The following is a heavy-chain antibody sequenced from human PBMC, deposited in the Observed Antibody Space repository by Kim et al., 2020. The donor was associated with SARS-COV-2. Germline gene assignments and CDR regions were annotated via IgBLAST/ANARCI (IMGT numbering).Heavy chain of an antibody. J-gene: IGHJ4*02. CDR3: ARGRDGWFGKLTVLDY. CDR1: GFTFSDYY. V-gene: IGHV3-11*05. CDR2: ISSSSSYT. Sequence: GGSLRLSCAASGFTFSDYYMSWIRQAPGKGLEWVSYISSSSSYTNYADSVKGRFTISRDNAKNSLYLQMNSLRAEDTAVYYCARGRDGWFGKLTVLDYWGQGTLVTVSS. D-gene: IGHD3-10*01.